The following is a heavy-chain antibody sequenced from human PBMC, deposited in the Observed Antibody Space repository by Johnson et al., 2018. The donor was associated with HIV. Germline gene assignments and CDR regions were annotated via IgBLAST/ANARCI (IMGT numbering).Heavy chain of an antibody. Sequence: VQLVESGGTLIQPGGSLRLSCAASGFTVSNNYMSWVRQAPGKGLEWVSVIYSGGSTYYSDSVKGRFTISRDNSKNTLYLQMNSLRPEDTALYFCARDSGAPGNDAFDIWGQGTMVTISS. CDR2: IYSGGST. CDR3: ARDSGAPGNDAFDI. V-gene: IGHV3-66*03. J-gene: IGHJ3*02. CDR1: GFTVSNNY. D-gene: IGHD1-26*01.